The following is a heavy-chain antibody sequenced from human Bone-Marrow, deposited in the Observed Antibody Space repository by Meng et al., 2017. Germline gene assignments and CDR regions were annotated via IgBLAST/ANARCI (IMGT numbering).Heavy chain of an antibody. CDR2: IGTNPKSYAA. CDR1: GVSFSDSD. CDR3: TIYTSFHF. V-gene: IGHV3-73*01. J-gene: IGHJ3*01. Sequence: GESLKISCAVSGVSFSDSDIHWVRQASGKGLEWVGRIGTNPKSYAAAYAASVRGRFTISRDDSKNTAYLQMNSLKTEDTAVYYCTIYTSFHFWGQGTMVTVSS. D-gene: IGHD2-2*02.